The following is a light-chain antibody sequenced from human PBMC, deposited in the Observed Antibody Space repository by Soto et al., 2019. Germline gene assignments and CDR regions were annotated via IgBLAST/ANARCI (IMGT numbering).Light chain of an antibody. V-gene: IGKV1-5*01. CDR3: QQYNTYWT. CDR2: DAS. CDR1: QNVNNW. J-gene: IGKJ1*01. Sequence: DIQMTDFPSALSASVGDRVTITCRASQNVNNWLAWYQHKPGKAPQLLIYDASVLETGVPSRFSGSGSGTEFTLAISGLQSDDFATYSCQQYNTYWTFGPGTKV.